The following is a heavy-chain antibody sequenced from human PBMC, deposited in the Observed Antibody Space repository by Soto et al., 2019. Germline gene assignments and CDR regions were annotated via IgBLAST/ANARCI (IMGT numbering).Heavy chain of an antibody. D-gene: IGHD2-2*03. J-gene: IGHJ6*02. V-gene: IGHV1-69*13. CDR2: IIPIFGTT. CDR1: GGTFSSHT. CDR3: GSVGYCSSTNCLFYYYHYGMDV. Sequence: ASVKVSCKASGGTFSSHTISWVRQAPGRGLEWMGGIIPIFGTTNYAQNFRARVTITADGSTSTAYMELSSLTSEDTAVYYCGSVGYCSSTNCLFYYYHYGMDVWGQGTTVTVSS.